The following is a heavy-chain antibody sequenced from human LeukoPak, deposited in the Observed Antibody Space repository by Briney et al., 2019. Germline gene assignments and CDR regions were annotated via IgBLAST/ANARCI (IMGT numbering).Heavy chain of an antibody. CDR2: IKQDGSEK. CDR3: AKDDSGSYYPYYYYMDV. J-gene: IGHJ6*03. V-gene: IGHV3-7*01. Sequence: GGSLRLSCAASGFTFSSYSMTWFRQAPGKGLEWVAKIKQDGSEKYYVDSVKGRFTISKDNAKNSLYLQMNSLRAEDTAVYYCAKDDSGSYYPYYYYMDVWGKGTTVTISS. D-gene: IGHD1-26*01. CDR1: GFTFSSYS.